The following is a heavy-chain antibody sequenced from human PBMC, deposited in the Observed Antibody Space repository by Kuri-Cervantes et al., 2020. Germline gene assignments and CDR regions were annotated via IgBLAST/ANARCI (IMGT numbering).Heavy chain of an antibody. CDR1: GGSISSSIYY. J-gene: IGHJ5*02. CDR3: ARLVSYSSSVFFDP. V-gene: IGHV4-39*02. Sequence: GSLRLSCTVSGGSISSSIYYWGWIRQPPGKRLEYIGSVYETGTTYYNPSLKSRLTISADTSSNHFSLILTSVTAADTAVYYCARLVSYSSSVFFDPWGQGTLVTVSS. D-gene: IGHD6-6*01. CDR2: VYETGTT.